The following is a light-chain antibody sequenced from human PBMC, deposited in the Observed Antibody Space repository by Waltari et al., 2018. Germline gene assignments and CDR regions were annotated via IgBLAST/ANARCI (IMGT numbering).Light chain of an antibody. CDR2: SAS. Sequence: DIQMTQSPLSLSASVGDRVPFPCRASQSVSTHLNWYQHKPGKAPELLVYSASFLETGVPSRFSAGGSGTDFNFTITAVQPEDFATYYCQETYTPPWTFGPGTRLEIK. CDR1: QSVSTH. V-gene: IGKV1-39*01. CDR3: QETYTPPWT. J-gene: IGKJ1*01.